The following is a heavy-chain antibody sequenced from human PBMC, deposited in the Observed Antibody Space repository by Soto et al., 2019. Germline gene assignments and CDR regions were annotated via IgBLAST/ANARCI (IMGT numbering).Heavy chain of an antibody. J-gene: IGHJ4*02. V-gene: IGHV3-30*18. D-gene: IGHD5-12*01. CDR2: ISYDGSNK. CDR3: AKVAYSGYDYWRLIDTAMVKGDY. CDR1: GFTFSSYG. Sequence: GGSLRLSCAASGFTFSSYGMHWVRQAPGKGLEWVAVISYDGSNKYYADSVKGRFTISRDNSKNTLYLQMNSLRAEDTAVYYCAKVAYSGYDYWRLIDTAMVKGDYWGQGTLVTVSS.